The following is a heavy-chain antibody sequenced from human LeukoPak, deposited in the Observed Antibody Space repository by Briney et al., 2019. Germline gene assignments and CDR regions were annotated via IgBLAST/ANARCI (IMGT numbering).Heavy chain of an antibody. D-gene: IGHD6-6*01. CDR2: ISGSGGST. CDR1: GFTFSSYA. Sequence: PGGSLRLSCAASGFTFSSYAMSWVRQAPGKGLEWVSAISGSGGSTYYADSVKGRFTISRDNSKNTLYLQMNSLRAEDTAVYYCARDLYSSSSPFDYWGQGTLVTVSS. J-gene: IGHJ4*02. V-gene: IGHV3-23*01. CDR3: ARDLYSSSSPFDY.